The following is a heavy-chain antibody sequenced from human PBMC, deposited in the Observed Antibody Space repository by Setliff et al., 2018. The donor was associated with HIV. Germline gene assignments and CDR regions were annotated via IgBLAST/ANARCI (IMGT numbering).Heavy chain of an antibody. Sequence: PSETLSLTCTVSGGSISSYYWSWIRQPPGKGLEWIGYIYYSGNTNYNPSLKSRVTISVDTSKKQFSLKLSSVIAADTAVYYCARHHNTMARGVAYFQHWGQGTLVTVSS. CDR3: ARHHNTMARGVAYFQH. D-gene: IGHD3-10*01. J-gene: IGHJ1*01. CDR1: GGSISSYY. CDR2: IYYSGNT. V-gene: IGHV4-59*08.